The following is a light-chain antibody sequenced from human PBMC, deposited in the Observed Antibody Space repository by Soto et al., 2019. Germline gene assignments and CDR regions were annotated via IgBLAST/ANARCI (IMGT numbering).Light chain of an antibody. V-gene: IGKV4-1*01. Sequence: DIVMTQSPDSLSVSLGERATINCRSSQSVLYSSNSKNYLAWYQHKPGQPPKLLIYWASTRESGVPERFSGSWSGTDFTHTISRLQAEDVAVYFWQQYYGNPTFGGGTKVEIK. CDR2: WAS. CDR1: QSVLYSSNSKNY. CDR3: QQYYGNPT. J-gene: IGKJ4*01.